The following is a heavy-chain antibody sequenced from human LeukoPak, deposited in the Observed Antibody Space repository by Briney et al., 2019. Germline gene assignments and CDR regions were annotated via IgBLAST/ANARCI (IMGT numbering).Heavy chain of an antibody. CDR2: IYHSGST. D-gene: IGHD3-22*01. Sequence: PSETLSLTCAVSGGSISSSNWWSWVRQPPGKGLEWIGEIYHSGSTNYNPSLKSRVTISVDTSKNQFSLKLSSVTAADTAVYYCARDREPTYYYDSSGFDYWGQGTLVTVSS. CDR3: ARDREPTYYYDSSGFDY. CDR1: GGSISSSNW. J-gene: IGHJ4*02. V-gene: IGHV4-4*02.